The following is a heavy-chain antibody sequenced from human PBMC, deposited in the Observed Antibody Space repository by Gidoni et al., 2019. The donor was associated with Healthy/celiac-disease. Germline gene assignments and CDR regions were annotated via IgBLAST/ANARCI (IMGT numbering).Heavy chain of an antibody. CDR1: GFPFSSYS. CDR2: ISGSGGST. Sequence: EVQLLESGGGLVQPGGSLRLSCAASGFPFSSYSMSWVRQAPGKGLEWVSAISGSGGSTYYADSVKGRFTISRDNSKNTLYLQMNSLRAEDTAVYYCAKAVDRFGLEWLLPFDYWGQGTLVTVSS. D-gene: IGHD3-3*01. J-gene: IGHJ4*02. V-gene: IGHV3-23*01. CDR3: AKAVDRFGLEWLLPFDY.